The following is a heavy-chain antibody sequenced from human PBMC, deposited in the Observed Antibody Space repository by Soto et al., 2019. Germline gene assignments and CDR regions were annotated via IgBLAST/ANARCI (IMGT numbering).Heavy chain of an antibody. CDR1: GYSLTGYW. D-gene: IGHD6-13*01. Sequence: GESLKISCKASGYSLTGYWIGWVRQRPGKGLEWMGIVYPGDSDTRYNPSFRGQVTISVDRSTSTAYLQWSSLKASDTAMYYCTRRAGYIDYWGQGTLVTVSS. CDR3: TRRAGYIDY. V-gene: IGHV5-51*01. J-gene: IGHJ4*02. CDR2: VYPGDSDT.